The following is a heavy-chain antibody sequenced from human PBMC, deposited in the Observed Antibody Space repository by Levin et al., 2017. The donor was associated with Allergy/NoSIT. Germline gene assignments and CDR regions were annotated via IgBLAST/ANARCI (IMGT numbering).Heavy chain of an antibody. CDR1: GFTFSSYE. J-gene: IGHJ4*02. Sequence: GESLKISCAASGFTFSSYEMNWVRRAPGKGLEWVSCISSTGSTIYSADSVKGRFTISRDNAKNSLYLHMNSLRAEDTAVYYCARQLGNFWSGYNYFDYWGQGTLVTVSS. CDR3: ARQLGNFWSGYNYFDY. CDR2: ISSTGSTI. V-gene: IGHV3-48*03. D-gene: IGHD3-3*01.